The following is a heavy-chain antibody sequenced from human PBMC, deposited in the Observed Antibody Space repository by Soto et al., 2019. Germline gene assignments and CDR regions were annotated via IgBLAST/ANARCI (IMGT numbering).Heavy chain of an antibody. CDR3: ARDSDSSGWYSMDV. Sequence: GGSLRLSCAASGFTFSSYGMHWVRQAPGKGLEWVAVIWYDGSNKYYTDSVKGRFTISRDNSKNTLYLQMNSLRAEDTAVYYCARDSDSSGWYSMDVWGKGTTVTSP. CDR1: GFTFSSYG. J-gene: IGHJ6*03. V-gene: IGHV3-33*01. CDR2: IWYDGSNK. D-gene: IGHD6-19*01.